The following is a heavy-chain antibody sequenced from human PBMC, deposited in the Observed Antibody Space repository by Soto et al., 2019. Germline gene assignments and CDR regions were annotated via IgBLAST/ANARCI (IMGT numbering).Heavy chain of an antibody. CDR1: GFTLSSYA. J-gene: IGHJ4*02. CDR3: ARSGSNTAMVHFDY. CDR2: ISGSGGST. Sequence: GGSLRLSCAASGFTLSSYAMSWVRQAPGKGLEWVSAISGSGGSTYYADSVKGRFTISRDNSKNTLYLQMNSLRAEDTAVYYCARSGSNTAMVHFDYWGQGTLVTVSS. V-gene: IGHV3-23*01. D-gene: IGHD5-18*01.